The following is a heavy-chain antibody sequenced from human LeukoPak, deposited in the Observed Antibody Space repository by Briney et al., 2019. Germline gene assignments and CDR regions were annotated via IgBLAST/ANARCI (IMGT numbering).Heavy chain of an antibody. Sequence: GGSLRLSCAASGFTFSNYWMSWVRQAPGKGLEWVANIKDDGSEKYYVDSVKGRFTISRDDAKNSLYLQMNSLRAEDTAVYYCARARDSSWDYWGQGTLVTVSS. CDR3: ARARDSSWDY. CDR1: GFTFSNYW. D-gene: IGHD6-13*01. V-gene: IGHV3-7*03. J-gene: IGHJ4*02. CDR2: IKDDGSEK.